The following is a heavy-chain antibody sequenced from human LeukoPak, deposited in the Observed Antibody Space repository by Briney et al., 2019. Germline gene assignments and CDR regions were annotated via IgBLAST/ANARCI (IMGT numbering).Heavy chain of an antibody. D-gene: IGHD3-3*01. Sequence: PGGSLRLSCAASGFTLRSFWMHWVRQDPGKGLVWVSHMNGDGTSISYADSVKGRFTISRDNAKNTLYLQMNRLKAEDTAVYYCARSATDAFDIWGQGTMVTVSS. V-gene: IGHV3-74*01. CDR1: GFTLRSFW. CDR3: ARSATDAFDI. J-gene: IGHJ3*02. CDR2: MNGDGTSI.